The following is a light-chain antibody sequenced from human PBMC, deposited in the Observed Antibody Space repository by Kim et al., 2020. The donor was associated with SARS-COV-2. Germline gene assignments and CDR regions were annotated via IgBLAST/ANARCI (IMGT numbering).Light chain of an antibody. J-gene: IGLJ3*02. CDR1: SRDVGSYNV. CDR2: EVT. Sequence: GQAITISCTGTSRDVGSYNVVSWYQQHPGKAPKLIIYEVTKRPSGVSNHFSGSKSGNTASLTISGLQAEDVADYYCCSFAGGTIWMFGGGTQLTVL. CDR3: CSFAGGTIWM. V-gene: IGLV2-23*02.